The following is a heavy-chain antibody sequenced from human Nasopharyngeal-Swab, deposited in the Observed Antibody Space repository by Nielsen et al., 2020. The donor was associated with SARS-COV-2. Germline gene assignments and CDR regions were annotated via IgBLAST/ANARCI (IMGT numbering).Heavy chain of an antibody. CDR1: GGTFSSYA. CDR3: ARDKWNRGYYYYGMDV. V-gene: IGHV1-69*13. CDR2: IIPIFGTA. D-gene: IGHD1/OR15-1a*01. J-gene: IGHJ6*02. Sequence: SVKVSCKASGGTFSSYAISWVRQAPGQGLEWMGGIIPIFGTANYAQKFQGRVTITADESTSTAYMELSSLRSGDTAVYYCARDKWNRGYYYYGMDVWGQGTTVTVSS.